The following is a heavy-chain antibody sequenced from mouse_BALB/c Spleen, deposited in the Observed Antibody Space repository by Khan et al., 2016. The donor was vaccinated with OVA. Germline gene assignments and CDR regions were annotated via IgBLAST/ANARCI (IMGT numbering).Heavy chain of an antibody. D-gene: IGHD1-1*01. CDR2: VSTGGSYT. CDR3: TRLAYYYDSEGFAY. V-gene: IGHV5-6*01. J-gene: IGHJ3*01. CDR1: GFTFSTYG. Sequence: EVQLVESGGDLVKPGGSLKLSYAASGFTFSTYGMSWVRQTPDKRLEWVATVSTGGSYTYYPDSVKGRFTISRDNAKNTLYLQMSGLKSEDTAMFYCTRLAYYYDSEGFAYWGQGTLVTVAA.